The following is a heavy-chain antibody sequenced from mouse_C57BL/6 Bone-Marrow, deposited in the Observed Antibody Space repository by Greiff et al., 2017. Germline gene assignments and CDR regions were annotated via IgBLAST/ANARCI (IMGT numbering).Heavy chain of an antibody. Sequence: EVKVVESGGGLVKPGGSLKLSCAASGFTFSSYAMSWVRQTPEKRLEWVATISDDGSYTYYPDNVKGRFTISRDNAKNNLYLQMSHLKSEDTAMYYCARDYGSSYGYFDYWGQGTTLTVSS. CDR1: GFTFSSYA. CDR2: ISDDGSYT. D-gene: IGHD1-1*01. V-gene: IGHV5-4*01. CDR3: ARDYGSSYGYFDY. J-gene: IGHJ2*01.